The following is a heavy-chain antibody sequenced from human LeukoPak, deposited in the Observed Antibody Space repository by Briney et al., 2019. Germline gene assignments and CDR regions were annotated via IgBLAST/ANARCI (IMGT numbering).Heavy chain of an antibody. J-gene: IGHJ6*03. CDR3: ARNMVRGAAYYYMDV. Sequence: ASVKVSCKASGYTFTGYYMHWVRQAPGQGLEWMGWINPNSGGTNYAQKFQGRVTMTRDTSISTAYMELSRLRSDDTAVYYCARNMVRGAAYYYMDVWGKGTTVTISS. V-gene: IGHV1-2*02. D-gene: IGHD3-10*01. CDR1: GYTFTGYY. CDR2: INPNSGGT.